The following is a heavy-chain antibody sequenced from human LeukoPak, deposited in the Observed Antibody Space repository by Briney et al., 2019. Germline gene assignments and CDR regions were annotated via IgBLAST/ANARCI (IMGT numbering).Heavy chain of an antibody. J-gene: IGHJ4*02. CDR3: AKGSLGSWYYFDY. CDR1: GFTFSSYG. CDR2: FSRSGPDT. D-gene: IGHD6-13*01. V-gene: IGHV3-23*01. Sequence: GRSLRLSCAASGFTFSSYGMHWVRQAPGKGPEWVSTFSRSGPDTYYADSVKGRFTIFRDNSKNTLYLQMNSLRAEDTAVYYCAKGSLGSWYYFDYWGQGTLVTVSS.